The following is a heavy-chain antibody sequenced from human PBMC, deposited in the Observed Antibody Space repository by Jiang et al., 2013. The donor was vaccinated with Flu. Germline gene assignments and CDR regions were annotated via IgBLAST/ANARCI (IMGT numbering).Heavy chain of an antibody. CDR1: GGSFSGYY. CDR2: INQSGSI. J-gene: IGHJ6*02. Sequence: LLKPSETLSLTCTLYGGSFSGYYWSWIRQSPKKGLEWIGEINQSGSINYSPSLKSRVSISLDSSTNHLSLKMNSVTAADTAVYYCARGPGRRSQHGSGIDGIDVWGQGTTV. D-gene: IGHD3-10*01. CDR3: ARGPGRRSQHGSGIDGIDV. V-gene: IGHV4-34*01.